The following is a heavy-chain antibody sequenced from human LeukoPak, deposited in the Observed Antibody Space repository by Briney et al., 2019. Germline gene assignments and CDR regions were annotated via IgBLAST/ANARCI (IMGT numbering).Heavy chain of an antibody. D-gene: IGHD3/OR15-3a*01. J-gene: IGHJ6*03. Sequence: GASVKVSCKASGYTFRNYGINWVRQAPGQGLEWMGWISGDNGNTNYAQKVQGRVTMTRDTSTSTAYMELRSLRSDDTAVYYCARDGHYFYYMDVWGKGTTVTVSS. CDR3: ARDGHYFYYMDV. CDR1: GYTFRNYG. V-gene: IGHV1-18*01. CDR2: ISGDNGNT.